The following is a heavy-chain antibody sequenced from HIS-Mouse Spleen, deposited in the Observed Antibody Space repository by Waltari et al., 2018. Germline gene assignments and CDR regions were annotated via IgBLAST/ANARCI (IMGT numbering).Heavy chain of an antibody. J-gene: IGHJ2*01. D-gene: IGHD6-13*01. CDR2: IYYSWAS. CDR1: GGSISSSSYY. V-gene: IGHV4-39*07. Sequence: QLQLQESGPGLVKPSETLSLTCTVSGGSISSSSYYLGWIRQPPGKGLGWVGSIYYSWASYHNPSLKGRVTISVDTSKNQFSLKLSSVTAADTAVYYCAREIPYSSSWYDWYFDLWGRGTLVTVSS. CDR3: AREIPYSSSWYDWYFDL.